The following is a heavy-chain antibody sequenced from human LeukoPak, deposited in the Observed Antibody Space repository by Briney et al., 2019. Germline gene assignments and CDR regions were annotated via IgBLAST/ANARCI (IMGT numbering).Heavy chain of an antibody. Sequence: PGGSLRLSCAASGFTVSSNYMSWVRQAPGKRLEWVSVIYRGGSTYYADSVKGRFTISRDNSKNTLYLQMNSLRAEDTAVYYCARDLFVVVPAATYYYYGMDVWGQGTTVTVSS. J-gene: IGHJ6*02. CDR1: GFTVSSNY. CDR3: ARDLFVVVPAATYYYYGMDV. D-gene: IGHD2-2*01. V-gene: IGHV3-53*01. CDR2: IYRGGST.